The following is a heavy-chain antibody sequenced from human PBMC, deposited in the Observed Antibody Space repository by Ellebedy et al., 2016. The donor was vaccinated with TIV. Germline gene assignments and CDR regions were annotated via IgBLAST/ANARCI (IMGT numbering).Heavy chain of an antibody. V-gene: IGHV3-23*01. CDR3: AKGVLFRLGAED. D-gene: IGHD3-16*01. CDR2: LRGDYGST. Sequence: GESLKISXAASGFIFRSYALTWIRQAPGKGLEWVASLRGDYGSTYYADTVKGRFTISGDNSENTLYLQMNSLRAEDTAVYYCAKGVLFRLGAEDWGQGTLVTVSS. CDR1: GFIFRSYA. J-gene: IGHJ4*02.